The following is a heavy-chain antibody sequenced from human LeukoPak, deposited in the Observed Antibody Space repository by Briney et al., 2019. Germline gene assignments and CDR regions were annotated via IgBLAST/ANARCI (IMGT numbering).Heavy chain of an antibody. CDR3: ARRRVNSGSYCFDY. V-gene: IGHV1-18*01. CDR2: ISAYNGNT. J-gene: IGHJ4*02. D-gene: IGHD1-26*01. Sequence: ASVQVSCKASGYTFTSYGISWVRQAPGQGLEWMGWISAYNGNTNYAQKLQGRVTMTTDTSTSTAYMELRSLRSDDTAVYYCARRRVNSGSYCFDYWGQGTLVTVSS. CDR1: GYTFTSYG.